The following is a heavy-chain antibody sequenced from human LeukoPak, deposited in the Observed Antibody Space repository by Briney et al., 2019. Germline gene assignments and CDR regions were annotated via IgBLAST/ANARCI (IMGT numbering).Heavy chain of an antibody. D-gene: IGHD1-26*01. CDR2: IYYSGST. V-gene: IGHV4-59*01. J-gene: IGHJ2*01. Sequence: SETLSLTCTVSGCSISSYYWSWIRQPPGKGLEWIGYIYYSGSTNYNPSLKSRVTISVDTSKNQFSLKLSSVTAADTAVYYCSRVDSGSYHWYFDLWGRGTLVTASS. CDR3: SRVDSGSYHWYFDL. CDR1: GCSISSYY.